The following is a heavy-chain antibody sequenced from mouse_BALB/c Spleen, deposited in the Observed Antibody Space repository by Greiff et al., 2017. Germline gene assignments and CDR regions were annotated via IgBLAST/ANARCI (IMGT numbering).Heavy chain of an antibody. CDR1: GYSITSGYY. D-gene: IGHD2-1*01. CDR2: ISYDGTN. V-gene: IGHV3-6*02. CDR3: ARGPFYYGNYKWYFDV. Sequence: EVQLKESGPGLVKPSQSLSLTCSVTGYSITSGYYWNWIRQFPGNKLEWMGYISYDGTNNFNPSLKNRISITRDTSKNQFFLKLNSVTTEDTATYYCARGPFYYGNYKWYFDVWGAGTTVTVSS. J-gene: IGHJ1*01.